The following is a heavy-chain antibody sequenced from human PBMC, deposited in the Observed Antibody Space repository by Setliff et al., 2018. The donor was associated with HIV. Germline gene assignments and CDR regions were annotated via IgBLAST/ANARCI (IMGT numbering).Heavy chain of an antibody. J-gene: IGHJ4*02. Sequence: GGSLRLSCAASGFTFSNAWMSWVRQAPGKGLEWVGRIKSKTDGGTTDYAAPVKGRFTISRDDSKNTLYLQMNSLKTEDTGFYFCTREIRDGYPRSSNWGQGTLVTVSS. D-gene: IGHD3-10*01. V-gene: IGHV3-15*01. CDR1: GFTFSNAW. CDR2: IKSKTDGGTT. CDR3: TREIRDGYPRSSN.